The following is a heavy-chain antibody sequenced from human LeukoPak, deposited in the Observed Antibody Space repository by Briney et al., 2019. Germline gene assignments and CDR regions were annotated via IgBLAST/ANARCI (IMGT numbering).Heavy chain of an antibody. Sequence: PSETLSLTCAVYGGSFSGYYWSWIRQPPGKGLEWIGEINHSGSTNYNPSLKSRVTISVDTSKNQFSLKLSSVTAADTAVYYCARRPNWGSVDYWGQGTLVTVSS. CDR2: INHSGST. CDR1: GGSFSGYY. D-gene: IGHD7-27*01. CDR3: ARRPNWGSVDY. J-gene: IGHJ4*02. V-gene: IGHV4-34*01.